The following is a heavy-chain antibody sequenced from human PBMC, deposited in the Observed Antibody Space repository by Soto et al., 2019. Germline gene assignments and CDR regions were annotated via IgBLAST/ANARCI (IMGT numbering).Heavy chain of an antibody. D-gene: IGHD3-9*01. CDR2: ISAYNGDT. Sequence: QDHLVQSGAEVKKPGASAKVSCKASGYTFKNYGINWVRQAPGRGLEWVAWISAYNGDTSYAQHLQGRFTVTTETLTSTFYMDLRRLRPADTAVYFCVLGGLETGYYRDMDYWGQGTLVSVSS. CDR3: VLGGLETGYYRDMDY. J-gene: IGHJ4*02. CDR1: GYTFKNYG. V-gene: IGHV1-18*04.